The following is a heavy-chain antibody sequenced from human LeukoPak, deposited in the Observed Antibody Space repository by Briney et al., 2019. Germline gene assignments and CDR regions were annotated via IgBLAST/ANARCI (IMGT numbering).Heavy chain of an antibody. Sequence: ALVKVSCKASGYTFTSYGISWVRQAPGQGLEWMGWISAYNGNTNYAQKLQGRVTMTTDTSTSTAYMELRSLRSDDTAVYYCARAGLDWSGYCPNYWGQGTLVTASS. CDR1: GYTFTSYG. D-gene: IGHD3-3*01. CDR3: ARAGLDWSGYCPNY. V-gene: IGHV1-18*01. J-gene: IGHJ4*02. CDR2: ISAYNGNT.